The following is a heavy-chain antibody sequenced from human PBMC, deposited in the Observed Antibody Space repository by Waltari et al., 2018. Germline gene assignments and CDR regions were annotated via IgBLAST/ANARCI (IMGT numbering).Heavy chain of an antibody. CDR2: IYEDGSQK. V-gene: IGHV3-7*01. CDR3: ARDISSSSYREGY. D-gene: IGHD6-13*01. CDR1: GFTFRTYR. Sequence: VQLVESGGGLVQPGGSLRLSCAASGFTFRTYRMSGVCQAPGKGLEGVANIYEDGSQKNYVGSVKGRFTISRDNARNSLYLQMNSLRVEDTAIYFCARDISSSSYREGYWGQGTPVTVSS. J-gene: IGHJ4*02.